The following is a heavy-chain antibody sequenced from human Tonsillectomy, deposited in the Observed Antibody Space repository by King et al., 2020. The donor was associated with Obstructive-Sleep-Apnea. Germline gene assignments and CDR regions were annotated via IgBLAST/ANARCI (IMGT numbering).Heavy chain of an antibody. CDR1: GFTFSSYG. V-gene: IGHV3-30*18. J-gene: IGHJ4*02. Sequence: VQLVESGGGVVQPGSSLRLSCAASGFTFSSYGMHWVRQAPGKGLEWVAVISYDGSNKYYADSVKGRFTISRDNSKNTLYLKMNSLRAEDTAVYYCAKDLIPGIAVAGGGSDYWGQGTLVTVSS. D-gene: IGHD6-19*01. CDR3: AKDLIPGIAVAGGGSDY. CDR2: ISYDGSNK.